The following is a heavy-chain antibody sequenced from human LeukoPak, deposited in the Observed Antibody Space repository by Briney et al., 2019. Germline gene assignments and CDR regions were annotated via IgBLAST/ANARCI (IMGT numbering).Heavy chain of an antibody. Sequence: PGRSLRLSCAASGFTFSSYAMSWVRQAPGEGLEWVSAVSGSAGLTYYADSVKGRFTISRDNSKSTLYLQMNSLRAEDTAVYYCAKDVERPVRSSFDYWGQGTLVTVSS. CDR2: VSGSAGLT. V-gene: IGHV3-23*01. D-gene: IGHD3-3*01. CDR3: AKDVERPVRSSFDY. CDR1: GFTFSSYA. J-gene: IGHJ4*02.